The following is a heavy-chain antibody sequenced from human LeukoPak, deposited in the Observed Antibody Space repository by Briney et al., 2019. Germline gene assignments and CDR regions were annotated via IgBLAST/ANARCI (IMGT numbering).Heavy chain of an antibody. CDR1: GFTFDEHG. D-gene: IGHD2-15*01. CDR2: INWNGGST. CDR3: AGGDRNGWYFDL. V-gene: IGHV3-20*04. J-gene: IGHJ2*01. Sequence: GGSLRLSCAGSGFTFDEHGMSWVRQAPGKGLEWVSCINWNGGSTGYGDSVKGRFTISRDNAKKSLFLQMNSLRAEDTALYYCAGGDRNGWYFDLWGRGTLVTVSS.